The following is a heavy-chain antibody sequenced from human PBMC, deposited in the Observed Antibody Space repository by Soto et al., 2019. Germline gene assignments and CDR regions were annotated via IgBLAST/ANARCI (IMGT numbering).Heavy chain of an antibody. D-gene: IGHD3-16*01. Sequence: QVQLVESGGGVVQPGRSLRLSCAASGFTFSSYAMHWVRQAPGKGLEWVAIISYDGSNKYYADSVKGRFTISRDNSKNTLYMQMNRLRAEDTAVYFCARGGGSSWYLDLWGRGTLVTVSS. V-gene: IGHV3-30-3*01. CDR1: GFTFSSYA. CDR2: ISYDGSNK. J-gene: IGHJ2*01. CDR3: ARGGGSSWYLDL.